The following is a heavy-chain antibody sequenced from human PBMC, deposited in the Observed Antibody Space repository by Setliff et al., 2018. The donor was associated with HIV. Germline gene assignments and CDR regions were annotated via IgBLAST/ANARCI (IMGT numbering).Heavy chain of an antibody. CDR1: GGSASNSRYY. CDR2: IHYNERT. V-gene: IGHV4-39*01. D-gene: IGHD3-22*01. CDR3: ASRVYYYDSNNFLREEGFDP. J-gene: IGHJ5*02. Sequence: SETLSLTCTVSGGSASNSRYYWAWIRQPPGKGLEYIGSIHYNERTYYNPSLKSRVAISIDTSKNQFSLNLTSVTAADTAVYYCASRVYYYDSNNFLREEGFDPWGKGTLVT.